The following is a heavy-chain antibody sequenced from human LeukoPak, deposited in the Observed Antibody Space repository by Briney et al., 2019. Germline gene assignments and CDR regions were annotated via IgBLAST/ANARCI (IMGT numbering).Heavy chain of an antibody. V-gene: IGHV1-2*04. Sequence: GASVKVSCTASGYTFTGYYMHWVRQASGQGLEWMGWINPNSGGTNYAQKFQGWVTMTRDTSISTAYMELSRLRSDDTAVYYCARVSCSGGSCYSGRYFDYWGQGTLVTVSS. D-gene: IGHD2-15*01. J-gene: IGHJ4*02. CDR3: ARVSCSGGSCYSGRYFDY. CDR2: INPNSGGT. CDR1: GYTFTGYY.